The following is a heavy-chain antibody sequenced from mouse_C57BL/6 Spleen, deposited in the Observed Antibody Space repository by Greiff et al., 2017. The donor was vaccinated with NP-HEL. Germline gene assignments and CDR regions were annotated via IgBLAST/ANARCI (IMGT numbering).Heavy chain of an antibody. CDR3: ANSNWDVGFDY. CDR2: IDPSDSYT. Sequence: VQLQQSGAELVRPGTSVKLSSKASGYTFTSYWMHWVKQRPGQGLEWIGVIDPSDSYTNYNQKFKGKATLTVDTSSSTAYMQLSSLTSEDSAVYYCANSNWDVGFDYWGKGTTLTVSS. V-gene: IGHV1-59*01. J-gene: IGHJ2*01. CDR1: GYTFTSYW. D-gene: IGHD4-1*01.